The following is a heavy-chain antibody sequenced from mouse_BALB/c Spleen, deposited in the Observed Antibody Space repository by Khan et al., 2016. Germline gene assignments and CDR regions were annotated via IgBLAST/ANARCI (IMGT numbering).Heavy chain of an antibody. V-gene: IGHV1-7*01. CDR3: ANSDYCASGTYAMAY. Sequence: QVRLQQSGAELAKPGASVKMSCKASGYTFTSYWMHWVKQRPGQGLVWIGYINPSTGYTEYNQKFKDKATLTADKSTSTAYMQLSSLTSEDAAVADFANSDYCASGTYAMAYSGQGTADPVSS. J-gene: IGHJ4*01. CDR1: GYTFTSYW. D-gene: IGHD1-1*01. CDR2: INPSTGYT.